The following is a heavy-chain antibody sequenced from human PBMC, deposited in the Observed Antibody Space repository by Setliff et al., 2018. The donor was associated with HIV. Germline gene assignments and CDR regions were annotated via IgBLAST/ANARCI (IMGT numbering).Heavy chain of an antibody. CDR1: GDSVSSASYY. Sequence: SETLSLTCTVSGDSVSSASYYWSWIRQPPGKGLEWIGYNYYSGTTKYNPSLKSRVTISVDTSKNQFSLKLISVTAADTAVYYCASEAWTSYRSSSGYYYYYMDVWGKGTTVTVSS. J-gene: IGHJ6*03. CDR2: NYYSGTT. CDR3: ASEAWTSYRSSSGYYYYYMDV. D-gene: IGHD6-6*01. V-gene: IGHV4-61*01.